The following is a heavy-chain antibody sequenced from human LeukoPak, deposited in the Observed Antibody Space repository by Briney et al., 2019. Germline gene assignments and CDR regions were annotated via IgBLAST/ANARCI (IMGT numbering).Heavy chain of an antibody. V-gene: IGHV3-23*01. CDR3: AKTPDIVVVTAITGSFDY. Sequence: GSLRLSCAASGVTLSSYAMSWVRQAPGKGLEWVSAISGSGGSTYYADSVKGRFTISRDNSKNTLYLQMNSLRAEDTAVYYCAKTPDIVVVTAITGSFDYWGQGTLVTVSS. CDR2: ISGSGGST. CDR1: GVTLSSYA. D-gene: IGHD2-21*02. J-gene: IGHJ4*02.